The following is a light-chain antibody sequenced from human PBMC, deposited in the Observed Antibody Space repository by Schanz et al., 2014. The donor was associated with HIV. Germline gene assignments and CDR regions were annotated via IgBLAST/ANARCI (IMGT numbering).Light chain of an antibody. V-gene: IGLV2-14*03. CDR2: DVT. CDR1: SSDVGGYNY. Sequence: QSALTQPPSASGSPGQSVTISCTGTSSDVGGYNYVSWYQQHPGQAPKLLIYDVTDRPSGVSNRFSGSKSGNTASLTISGLQAEDEADYYCNSYTRTSTPVFGGGTKLTVL. J-gene: IGLJ2*01. CDR3: NSYTRTSTPV.